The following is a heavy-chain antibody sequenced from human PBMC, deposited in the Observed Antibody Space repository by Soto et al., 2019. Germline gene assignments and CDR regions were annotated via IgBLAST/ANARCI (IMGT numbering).Heavy chain of an antibody. CDR2: IPTTSTPI. V-gene: IGHV3-48*01. J-gene: IGHJ4*02. CDR3: VKDEGSSRHFDY. D-gene: IGHD6-13*01. Sequence: GGSLRLSCASSGFTVSTYNMVWDRQAPGKGLEWLSYIPTTSTPIYYADSVRGRFTISRDNAKNSLYLQMNSLRAEDTALYYCVKDEGSSRHFDYWGQGTLVTVSS. CDR1: GFTVSTYN.